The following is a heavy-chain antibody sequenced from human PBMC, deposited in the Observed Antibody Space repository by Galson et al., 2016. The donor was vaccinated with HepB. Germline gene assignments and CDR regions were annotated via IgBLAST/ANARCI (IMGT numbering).Heavy chain of an antibody. CDR3: AREYSGKSYFDY. D-gene: IGHD1-26*01. CDR1: GGSISSDHW. V-gene: IGHV4-4*02. J-gene: IGHJ4*02. CDR2: IYRSGTT. Sequence: SETLSLTCAVSGGSISSDHWWTWVRQPPGKGLEWIGQIYRSGTTNYNPPLKSRVTISVDKSKNQFSLKLTPVTAADTAVYYCAREYSGKSYFDYWGQGTLVTVSS.